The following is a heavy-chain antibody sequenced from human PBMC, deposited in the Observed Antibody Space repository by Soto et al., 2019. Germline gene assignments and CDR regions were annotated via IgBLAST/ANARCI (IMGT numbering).Heavy chain of an antibody. V-gene: IGHV1-69*01. CDR2: IVTIFGTA. CDR1: GGTLSYNA. Sequence: QVQLVQSGADVKKPGSSVKVSCKASGGTLSYNAFSWVRQAPGQGLEWMGGIVTIFGTANHAQKFQGRVTITADESTSTVYMELSSLRSEDTAVYYCARNGAYSSCQFGMDVWGQGTMVTVSS. D-gene: IGHD6-6*01. CDR3: ARNGAYSSCQFGMDV. J-gene: IGHJ6*02.